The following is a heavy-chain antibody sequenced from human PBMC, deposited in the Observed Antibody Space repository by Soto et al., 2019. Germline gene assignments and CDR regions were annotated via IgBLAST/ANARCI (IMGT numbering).Heavy chain of an antibody. CDR1: GYTFTSYG. D-gene: IGHD3-9*01. V-gene: IGHV1-18*01. J-gene: IGHJ4*02. CDR3: ARNDILTGYPMSYDY. CDR2: ISAYNGNT. Sequence: GSVKVSCKASGYTFTSYGISWVRQAPGQGLEWMGWISAYNGNTNYAQKLQGRVTMTTDTSTSTAYMELRSLRSDDTAVYYCARNDILTGYPMSYDYWGQGTLVTVSS.